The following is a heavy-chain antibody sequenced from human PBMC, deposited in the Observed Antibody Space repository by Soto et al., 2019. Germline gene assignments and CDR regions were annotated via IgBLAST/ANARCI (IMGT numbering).Heavy chain of an antibody. CDR1: GGTFSSYA. J-gene: IGHJ3*02. CDR2: IIPIFGTA. CDR3: AIWAAVGGSGYYYDDAFDI. Sequence: SVKVSCKASGGTFSSYAISWVRQAPGQGLEWMGGIIPIFGTANYAQKFQGRVTITADESTSTAYMELSSLRSEDTAVYYCAIWAAVGGSGYYYDDAFDIWGQGTMVTVSS. V-gene: IGHV1-69*13. D-gene: IGHD3-22*01.